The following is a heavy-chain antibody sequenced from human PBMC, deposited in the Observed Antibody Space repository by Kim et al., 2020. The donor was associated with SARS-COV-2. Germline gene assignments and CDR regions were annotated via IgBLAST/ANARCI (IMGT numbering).Heavy chain of an antibody. J-gene: IGHJ3*02. D-gene: IGHD3-16*01. V-gene: IGHV3-11*01. CDR3: ARESGGNAFDI. CDR2: I. Sequence: ICYADSVQGRFTIPRDNAKNSLYLQMNSLRAEDTAVDYCARESGGNAFDIWGQGTMVTVSS.